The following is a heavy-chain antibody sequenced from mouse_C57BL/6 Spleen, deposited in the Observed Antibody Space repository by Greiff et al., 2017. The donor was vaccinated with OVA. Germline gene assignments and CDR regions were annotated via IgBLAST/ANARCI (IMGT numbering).Heavy chain of an antibody. CDR3: ARDGANWFAY. D-gene: IGHD1-1*01. V-gene: IGHV3-6*01. Sequence: EVKLMESGPGLVKPSQSLSLTCSVTGYSITSGYYWNWIRQFPGNKLEWMGYISYDGSNNYNPSLKNRISITRDTSKNQFFLKLNSVTTEDTATYYCARDGANWFAYWGQGTLVTVSA. CDR1: GYSITSGYY. J-gene: IGHJ3*01. CDR2: ISYDGSN.